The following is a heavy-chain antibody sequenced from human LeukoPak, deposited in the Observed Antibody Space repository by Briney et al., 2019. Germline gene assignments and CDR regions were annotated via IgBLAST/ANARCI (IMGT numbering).Heavy chain of an antibody. CDR2: INPKSGAT. V-gene: IGHV1-2*02. CDR1: GYTFTGYY. CDR3: ARDRNYDFWSGPARAFDI. J-gene: IGHJ3*02. Sequence: ASVKVSCKASGYTFTGYYMHWVRQAPGQGREWMGWINPKSGATNYAQKFQGRLTMTRDTSISTAYMELSRLRSDDTAVYYCARDRNYDFWSGPARAFDIWGQGTMVTVSS. D-gene: IGHD3-3*01.